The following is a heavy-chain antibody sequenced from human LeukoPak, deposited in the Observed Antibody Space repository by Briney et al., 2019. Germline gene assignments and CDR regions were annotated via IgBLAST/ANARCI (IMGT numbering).Heavy chain of an antibody. Sequence: ASVKVSCKASGYTFTGYYMHWVRQAPGQGLEWMGWINPNSGGTNYAQKFQGRVTMTRDTSISTAYMELSRLRSDDTAVYYCARPNYVFWSGYPNWSDLWGQGTLVTVSS. J-gene: IGHJ5*02. CDR1: GYTFTGYY. V-gene: IGHV1-2*02. CDR3: ARPNYVFWSGYPNWSDL. CDR2: INPNSGGT. D-gene: IGHD3-3*01.